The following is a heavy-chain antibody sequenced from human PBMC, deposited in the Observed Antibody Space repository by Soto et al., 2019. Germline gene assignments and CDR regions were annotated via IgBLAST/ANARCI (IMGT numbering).Heavy chain of an antibody. CDR2: ISAYNGNT. Sequence: QVQLVQSGAEVKKPGASVKVSCKASGYTFTSYCISWVRQAPGQGLEWMVWISAYNGNTHYAQKLQGRVTMTTDSSTSTAYMELRSLSSDDTAVYYCAGPQYSGSYSVVHYWGQGTLVTVSS. D-gene: IGHD1-26*01. V-gene: IGHV1-18*01. J-gene: IGHJ4*02. CDR3: AGPQYSGSYSVVHY. CDR1: GYTFTSYC.